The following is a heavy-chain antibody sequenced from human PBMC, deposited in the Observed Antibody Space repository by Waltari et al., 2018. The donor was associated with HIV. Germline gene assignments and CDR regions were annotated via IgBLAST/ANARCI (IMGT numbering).Heavy chain of an antibody. J-gene: IGHJ5*01. V-gene: IGHV3-23*01. CDR2: ISGSGVTE. D-gene: IGHD6-19*01. CDR1: GFTFSNHS. CDR3: AKTGYDSGWTFDS. Sequence: EVQLLEAGGGLVQAGGTLRLPCAASGFTFSNHSMSWIRQAPGKGPEWVSGISGSGVTEYYADSVRGRFTISRDDSRNTLDLQMTNLRAEDTAMYYCAKTGYDSGWTFDSWGQGTLVTVSS.